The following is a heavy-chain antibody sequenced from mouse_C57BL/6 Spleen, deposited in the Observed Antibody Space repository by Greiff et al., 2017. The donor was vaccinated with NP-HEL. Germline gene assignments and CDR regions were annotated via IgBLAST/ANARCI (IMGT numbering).Heavy chain of an antibody. V-gene: IGHV1-22*01. CDR2: INPNNGGT. D-gene: IGHD2-3*01. CDR1: GYTFTDYN. Sequence: EVQLQQSGPELVKPGASVKMSCKASGYTFTDYNMHWVKQSHGKSLEWIGYINPNNGGTSYNQKFKGKATLTVNKSSSTAYMELRSLTSEDSAVYYCARYKRGLLQGMDYWGQGTSVTVSS. CDR3: ARYKRGLLQGMDY. J-gene: IGHJ4*01.